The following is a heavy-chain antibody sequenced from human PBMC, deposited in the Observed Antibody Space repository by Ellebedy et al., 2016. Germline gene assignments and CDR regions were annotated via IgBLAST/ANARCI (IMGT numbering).Heavy chain of an antibody. V-gene: IGHV4-59*10. D-gene: IGHD2-15*01. CDR3: ARVIVAVVGTTTQYSWFDP. Sequence: SETLSLXCAVYGGSFSGYYWSWIRQPAGKGLEWIGRIYSGDTKYNPSLESRVTMSLDTTKNQFSLKLTSVTAADTAVYYCARVIVAVVGTTTQYSWFDPWGQGTLVTVSS. CDR2: IYSGDT. J-gene: IGHJ5*02. CDR1: GGSFSGYY.